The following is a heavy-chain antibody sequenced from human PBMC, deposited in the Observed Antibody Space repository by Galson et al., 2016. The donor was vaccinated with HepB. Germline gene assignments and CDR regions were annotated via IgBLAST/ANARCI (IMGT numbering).Heavy chain of an antibody. CDR3: ARGLFSSDTSCNVGFYYYGMDV. Sequence: TLSLTCTVSGGSISSGGYHWSWVRQHPGKGLEWIGYICYSGSTYYNPSLKSRVTMSVDTSKNQFSLNLSAVSAADTAVYYCARGLFSSDTSCNVGFYYYGMDVWGQGTPVSVSS. V-gene: IGHV4-31*03. CDR2: ICYSGST. CDR1: GGSISSGGYH. D-gene: IGHD2-2*01. J-gene: IGHJ6*02.